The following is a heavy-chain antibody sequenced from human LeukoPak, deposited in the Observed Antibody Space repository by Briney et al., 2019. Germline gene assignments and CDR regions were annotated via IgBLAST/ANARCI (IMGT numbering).Heavy chain of an antibody. CDR3: AKDRHAPGRYCSSITCFPFDS. Sequence: GGTLRLSCAASGFTFSSYGMSWVRQAPGRGLEWVSAISGSGGSTYYADSGKGRFTISRDNSKSTLYLQMNSLRAEDTAVYYCAKDRHAPGRYCSSITCFPFDSWGQGTLVTVSS. J-gene: IGHJ5*01. D-gene: IGHD2-2*01. CDR2: ISGSGGST. CDR1: GFTFSSYG. V-gene: IGHV3-23*01.